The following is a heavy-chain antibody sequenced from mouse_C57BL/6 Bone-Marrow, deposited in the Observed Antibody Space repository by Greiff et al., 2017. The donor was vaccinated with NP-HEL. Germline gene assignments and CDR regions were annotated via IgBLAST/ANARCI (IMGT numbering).Heavy chain of an antibody. CDR1: GYSITSGYY. CDR3: AREGYDGGAWFAY. V-gene: IGHV3-6*01. Sequence: ESGPGLVKPSQSLSLTCSVTGYSITSGYYWNWIRQFPGNKLEWMGYISYDGSNNYNPSLKNRISITRDTSKNQFFLKLNSVTTEDTATYYCAREGYDGGAWFAYWGQGTLVTVSA. D-gene: IGHD2-2*01. J-gene: IGHJ3*01. CDR2: ISYDGSN.